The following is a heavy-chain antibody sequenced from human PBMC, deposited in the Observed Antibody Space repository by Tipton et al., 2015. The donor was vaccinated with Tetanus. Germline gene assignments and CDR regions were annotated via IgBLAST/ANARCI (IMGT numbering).Heavy chain of an antibody. CDR2: ISQDGSEI. V-gene: IGHV3-7*03. Sequence: SLRLSCAASGFTFGDFWMSWVRQTPGKGLEWVANISQDGSEIHYLDSVTGRFTISRDNAENSLFLQMSSLRPEDTAMYYCARRPGGYNYGYYFYWGQGTLVTVSS. CDR1: GFTFGDFW. CDR3: ARRPGGYNYGYYFY. J-gene: IGHJ4*02. D-gene: IGHD5-18*01.